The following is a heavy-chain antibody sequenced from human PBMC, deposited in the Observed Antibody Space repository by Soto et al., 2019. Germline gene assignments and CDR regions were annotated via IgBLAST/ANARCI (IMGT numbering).Heavy chain of an antibody. D-gene: IGHD6-13*01. CDR1: GFTFSSYG. CDR3: AKERSSGTDDAFDI. J-gene: IGHJ3*02. V-gene: IGHV3-30*18. Sequence: QVQLVESGGGVVQPGRSLRLSCAASGFTFSSYGMHWVRQAPGKGLEWVAVISYDGSNKYYADSVKGRFTISRDNSKNTLYLQMNSLRADDTAVYYCAKERSSGTDDAFDIWGQGTMVTVSS. CDR2: ISYDGSNK.